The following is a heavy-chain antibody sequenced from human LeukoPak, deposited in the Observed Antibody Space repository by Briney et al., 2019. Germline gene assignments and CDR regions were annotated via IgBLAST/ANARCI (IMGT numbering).Heavy chain of an antibody. CDR1: GYTFTSYG. Sequence: SVKVSCKASGYTFTSYGINWVRQAPGQGLEWMGGIIPIFDTTNYAQKFRARVTITADKSTSTAYMELSSLRSEDTALYYCARALYSSSWYEENWFDPWGQGTLVTVSS. CDR2: IIPIFDTT. J-gene: IGHJ5*02. V-gene: IGHV1-69*06. CDR3: ARALYSSSWYEENWFDP. D-gene: IGHD6-13*01.